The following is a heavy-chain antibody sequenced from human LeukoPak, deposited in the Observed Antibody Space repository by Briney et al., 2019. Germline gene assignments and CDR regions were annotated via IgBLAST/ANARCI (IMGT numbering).Heavy chain of an antibody. D-gene: IGHD3-3*02. J-gene: IGHJ4*02. CDR3: ASLSRKGFDY. V-gene: IGHV4-4*02. CDR2: IHHSGST. CDR1: GGSISSTNW. Sequence: SGTLSLTCAVSGGSISSTNWWSWVRQPPGKGLEWIGEIHHSGSTNYNPSLKSRVTISVDNSKNQFSLELNFATAADTAVYYCASLSRKGFDYWGQGTLVTVSA.